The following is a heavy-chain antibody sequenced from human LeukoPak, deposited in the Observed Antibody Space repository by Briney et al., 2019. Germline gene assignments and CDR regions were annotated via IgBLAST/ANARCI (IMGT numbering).Heavy chain of an antibody. J-gene: IGHJ3*02. CDR2: ISAYNGNT. CDR3: ARGLQETLAWLKALSAFDI. V-gene: IGHV1-18*01. CDR1: GYTFTSYG. D-gene: IGHD5-24*01. Sequence: ASVKVSCKASGYTFTSYGISWVRQAPGQGLEWMGWISAYNGNTNYAQKLQGRVAMSTDTSTSTGYMELRSLRSDDTAVYYCARGLQETLAWLKALSAFDIWGQGTMVTVSS.